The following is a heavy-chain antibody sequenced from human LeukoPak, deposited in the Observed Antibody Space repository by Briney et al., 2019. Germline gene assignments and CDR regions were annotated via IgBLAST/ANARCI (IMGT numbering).Heavy chain of an antibody. CDR1: GFTFSNAW. CDR3: AKDISQRCSGGSCYSDVVFQH. V-gene: IGHV3-43D*04. D-gene: IGHD2-15*01. J-gene: IGHJ1*01. Sequence: GGSLRLSCAASGFTFSNAWMSWVRQAPGKGLEWVSLISWDGGSTYYADSVKGRFTISRDNSKNSLYLQMNSLRAEDTALYYCAKDISQRCSGGSCYSDVVFQHWGQGTLVTVSS. CDR2: ISWDGGST.